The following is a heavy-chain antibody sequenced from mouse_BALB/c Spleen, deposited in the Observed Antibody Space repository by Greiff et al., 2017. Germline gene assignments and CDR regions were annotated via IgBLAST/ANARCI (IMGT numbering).Heavy chain of an antibody. D-gene: IGHD2-1*01. J-gene: IGHJ2*01. CDR3: AREGVYGNSFDY. CDR1: GFTFSSFG. V-gene: IGHV5-17*02. CDR2: ISSGSSTI. Sequence: EVKLVESGGGLVQPGGSRKLSCAASGFTFSSFGMHWVRQAPEKGLEWVAYISSGSSTIYYADTVKGRFTISRDNPKNTLFLQMTSLRSEDTAMYYCAREGVYGNSFDYWGQGTTLTGSS.